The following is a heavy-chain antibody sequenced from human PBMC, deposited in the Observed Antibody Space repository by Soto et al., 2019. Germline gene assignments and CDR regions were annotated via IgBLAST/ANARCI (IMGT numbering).Heavy chain of an antibody. J-gene: IGHJ5*02. CDR2: IYYSGST. CDR1: GGSISSYY. V-gene: IGHV4-59*01. D-gene: IGHD1-26*01. Sequence: SETLSLTCTVSGGSISSYYWSWIRQPPGKGLEWIGYIYYSGSTNYNPSLKSRVTISLDTSKNQFSLKLSSVTAADTAVYYCARGKYSGSYYDWFDPWGQGTLVTVSS. CDR3: ARGKYSGSYYDWFDP.